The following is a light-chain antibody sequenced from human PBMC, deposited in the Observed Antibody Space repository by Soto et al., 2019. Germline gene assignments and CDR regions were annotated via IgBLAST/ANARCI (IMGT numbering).Light chain of an antibody. Sequence: EIVLTQSPGTLSLSPGERATLSCRASQSVSSSYLAWYQQKPGQAPRLLIYGASSRATGIPARFSGSGSGTDFTLTISSLEPEDFAVYYCQQYGSSLVTFGPGTKVDIK. CDR2: GAS. CDR1: QSVSSSY. J-gene: IGKJ3*01. V-gene: IGKV3-20*01. CDR3: QQYGSSLVT.